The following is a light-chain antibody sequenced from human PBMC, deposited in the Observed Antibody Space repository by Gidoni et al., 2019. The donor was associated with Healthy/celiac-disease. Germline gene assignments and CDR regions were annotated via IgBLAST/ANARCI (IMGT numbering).Light chain of an antibody. J-gene: IGKJ5*01. Sequence: SPSSLSASVGDRVTITCRASQSISSYLNWYQQKPGKAPKLLIYAASSLQSGVPSRFSGSGSGTDFTLTISSLQPEDFATYYCQQSYSTPITFGQXTRLEIK. V-gene: IGKV1-39*01. CDR2: AAS. CDR3: QQSYSTPIT. CDR1: QSISSY.